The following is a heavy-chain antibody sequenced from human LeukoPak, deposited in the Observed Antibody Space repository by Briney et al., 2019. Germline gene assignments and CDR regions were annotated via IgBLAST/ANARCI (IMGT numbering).Heavy chain of an antibody. J-gene: IGHJ6*03. CDR2: IKQDGSEK. CDR1: GFTFSSYW. V-gene: IGHV3-7*01. CDR3: ARGRPPLRYFDWLFPGYYMDV. Sequence: PGGSLRLSCAASGFTFSSYWMSWVRQAPGKGLEWVANIKQDGSEKYYVDSVKGRFTISRDSAKNSLYLQMNSLRAEDTAVYYCARGRPPLRYFDWLFPGYYMDVWGKGTTVTVSS. D-gene: IGHD3-9*01.